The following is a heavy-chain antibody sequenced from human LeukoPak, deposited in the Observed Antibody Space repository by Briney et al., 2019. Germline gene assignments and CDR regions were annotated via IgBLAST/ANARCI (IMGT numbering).Heavy chain of an antibody. D-gene: IGHD6-13*01. Sequence: PSQTLSLTCTVSGGSISSSSYYWGWIRQPPGKGLEWIGSIYYSGSTYYNPSLKSRVTISVDTSKNQFSLKLSSVTAADTAVYYCARARGGAAAPFYYYGMDVWGQGTTVTVSS. J-gene: IGHJ6*02. CDR3: ARARGGAAAPFYYYGMDV. CDR1: GGSISSSSYY. V-gene: IGHV4-39*07. CDR2: IYYSGST.